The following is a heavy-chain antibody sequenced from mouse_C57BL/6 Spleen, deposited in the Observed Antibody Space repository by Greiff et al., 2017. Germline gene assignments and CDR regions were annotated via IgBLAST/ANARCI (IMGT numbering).Heavy chain of an antibody. CDR2: IWSGGST. V-gene: IGHV2-2*01. D-gene: IGHD4-1*01. Sequence: QVQLKESGPGLVQPSQSLSITCTVSGFSLTSYGVHWVRQSPGKGLEWLGVIWSGGSTDYNAAFISRLSISKDNSKSQVFFKMNSLPADDTAIYYCARNGGWDAYAMDYWGQGTSVTVSS. CDR3: ARNGGWDAYAMDY. CDR1: GFSLTSYG. J-gene: IGHJ4*01.